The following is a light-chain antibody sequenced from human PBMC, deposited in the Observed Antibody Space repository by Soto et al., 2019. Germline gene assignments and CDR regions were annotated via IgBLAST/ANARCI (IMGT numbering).Light chain of an antibody. V-gene: IGLV2-14*01. CDR2: EVD. CDR3: SSYTSSSTYV. Sequence: QSALTQPASVSGSPGQSITISCTGTGSDVSASNFVSWFQQHPGQAPKLIISEVDNRPSGISNRFSGSKSGNTASLTISGLLPEDEADYYCSSYTSSSTYVFGTGTKVTVL. J-gene: IGLJ1*01. CDR1: GSDVSASNF.